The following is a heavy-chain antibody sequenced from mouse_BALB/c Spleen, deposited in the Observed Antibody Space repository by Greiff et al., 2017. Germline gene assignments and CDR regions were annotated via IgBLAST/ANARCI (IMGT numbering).Heavy chain of an antibody. J-gene: IGHJ3*01. V-gene: IGHV3-2*02. CDR1: GYSITSDYA. CDR2: ISYSGST. D-gene: IGHD2-4*01. Sequence: VQLQQSGPGLVKPSQSLSLTCTVTGYSITSDYAWNWIRQFPGNKLEWMGYISYSGSTSYNPSLKSRISITRDTSKNQFFLQLNSVTTEDTATYYCARYDYDWFAYWGQGTLVTVSA. CDR3: ARYDYDWFAY.